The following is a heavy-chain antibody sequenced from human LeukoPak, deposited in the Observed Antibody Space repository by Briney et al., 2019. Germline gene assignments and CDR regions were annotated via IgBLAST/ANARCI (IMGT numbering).Heavy chain of an antibody. CDR1: GFTFSSYA. D-gene: IGHD3-9*01. Sequence: GGSLRLSCAASGFTFSSYAMSWVRQAPGKGLEWVSAISGSGGSTYYADSVKGRFTISRDNSKNTLYLQMNSLRAEDTAVYYCAKESQRELRYFDWIPGYWGQGTLVTVSS. J-gene: IGHJ4*02. CDR2: ISGSGGST. CDR3: AKESQRELRYFDWIPGY. V-gene: IGHV3-23*01.